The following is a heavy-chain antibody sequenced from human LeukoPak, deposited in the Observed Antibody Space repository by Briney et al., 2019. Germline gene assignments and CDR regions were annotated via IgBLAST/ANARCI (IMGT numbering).Heavy chain of an antibody. Sequence: ASVKVSCKASGYTFTGYYMHWVRQAPGQGLEWMGWINPNSGGTNYAQKFQGRVTMTRDTSISTAYMELNSLRAEDTAVYYCARDQGYYEQGGHPSYYYGMDVWGQGTTVTVSS. D-gene: IGHD3-22*01. V-gene: IGHV1-2*02. J-gene: IGHJ6*02. CDR2: INPNSGGT. CDR3: ARDQGYYEQGGHPSYYYGMDV. CDR1: GYTFTGYY.